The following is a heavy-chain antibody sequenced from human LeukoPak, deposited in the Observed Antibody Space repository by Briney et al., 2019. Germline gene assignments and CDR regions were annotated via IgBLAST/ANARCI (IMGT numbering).Heavy chain of an antibody. Sequence: SETLSLTCAVYGGSFSGYYWSWIRQPPGKGLEWIGEINHSGSTNYNPSLKSRVTISVDTSKSQFSLKLSSVTAADTAVYYCASLRTPYYYDSSGYYLRWGQGTLVTVSS. CDR2: INHSGST. J-gene: IGHJ4*02. CDR1: GGSFSGYY. D-gene: IGHD3-22*01. CDR3: ASLRTPYYYDSSGYYLR. V-gene: IGHV4-34*01.